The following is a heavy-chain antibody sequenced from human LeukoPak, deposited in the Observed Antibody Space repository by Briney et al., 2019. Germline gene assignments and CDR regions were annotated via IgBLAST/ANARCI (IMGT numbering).Heavy chain of an antibody. J-gene: IGHJ4*02. CDR1: GGTFSSYA. V-gene: IGHV1-69*04. CDR2: IIPILGIA. CDR3: ARDGAHYYDSSGPS. D-gene: IGHD3-22*01. Sequence: ASVKVSCKASGGTFSSYAISWVRQAPGQGIEWMGRIIPILGIANYAQKFQGRVTITADKSTSTAYMELSGLRSEDTAVYYCARDGAHYYDSSGPSWGQGTLVTVSS.